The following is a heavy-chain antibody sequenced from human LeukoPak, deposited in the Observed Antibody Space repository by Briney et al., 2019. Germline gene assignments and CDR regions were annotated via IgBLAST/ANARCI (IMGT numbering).Heavy chain of an antibody. Sequence: SSQTLSLTCTVSGGSISSGGYYWSWIRQHPGKGLEWIGYIYYSGSTYYNPSLKSRVTISVDTSKNQFSLKLSSVTAADTAVYYCARVPGANYYDSSGYYYFDYWGQGTLVTVSS. D-gene: IGHD3-22*01. J-gene: IGHJ4*02. CDR2: IYYSGST. CDR1: GGSISSGGYY. CDR3: ARVPGANYYDSSGYYYFDY. V-gene: IGHV4-31*03.